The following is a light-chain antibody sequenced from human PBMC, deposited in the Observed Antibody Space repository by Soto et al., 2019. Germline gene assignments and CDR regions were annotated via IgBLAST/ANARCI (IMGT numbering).Light chain of an antibody. CDR2: RTS. CDR1: QSISSN. V-gene: IGKV3-15*01. CDR3: QQYNNWPRAS. J-gene: IGKJ4*01. Sequence: EIVITQSPATLSVSPGERATLSCRASQSISSNLAWYQHKPGQAPRLLMFRTSSRATGFPARFSGSGSGTEFNLTISSLQSEDLGVYYCQQYNNWPRASFGGGTKVDIK.